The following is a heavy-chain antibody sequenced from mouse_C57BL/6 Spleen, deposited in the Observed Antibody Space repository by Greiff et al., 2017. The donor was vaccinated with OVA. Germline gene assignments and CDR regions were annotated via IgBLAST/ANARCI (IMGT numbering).Heavy chain of an antibody. D-gene: IGHD1-3*01. J-gene: IGHJ3*01. V-gene: IGHV10-1*01. CDR2: ISSRSHNYAT. Sequence: EVMLVESGGGLVQPTGSLKLSCAASGFSFNTYAMNWVRQAPGKGLEWVARISSRSHNYATYYAVSVKDRFTISRDDSESMLYLQMNNVRTEYTAMYYWVREWGLSWFAYWGQGTLVTGSA. CDR3: VREWGLSWFAY. CDR1: GFSFNTYA.